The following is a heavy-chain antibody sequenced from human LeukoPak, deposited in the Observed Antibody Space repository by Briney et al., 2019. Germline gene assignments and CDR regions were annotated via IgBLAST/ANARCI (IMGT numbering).Heavy chain of an antibody. V-gene: IGHV4-59*01. CDR3: ARDNYDYYGSGRPYYYYYMDV. CDR1: GGSISSYY. J-gene: IGHJ6*03. CDR2: IYYSGST. Sequence: SETLSLTCTVSGGSISSYYWSWIRQPQGKGLEWIGYIYYSGSTNYNPSLKSRVTISVDTSKNQFSLKLSSVTAADTAVYYCARDNYDYYGSGRPYYYYYMDVWGKGTTVTISS. D-gene: IGHD3-10*01.